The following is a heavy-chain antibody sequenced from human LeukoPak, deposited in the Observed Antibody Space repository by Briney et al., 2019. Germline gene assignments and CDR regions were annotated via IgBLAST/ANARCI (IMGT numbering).Heavy chain of an antibody. V-gene: IGHV3-30*03. CDR3: NGMDA. CDR1: GFTFSSYG. J-gene: IGHJ6*02. CDR2: ISYDGSNK. Sequence: GRSLRLSCAASGFTFSSYGMHWVRQAPGKGLEWVAVISYDGSNKYYADSVKGRFTISRDNSKNTLYLQMNSLRAEDTAVYYCNGMDAWGQGTTVTVSS.